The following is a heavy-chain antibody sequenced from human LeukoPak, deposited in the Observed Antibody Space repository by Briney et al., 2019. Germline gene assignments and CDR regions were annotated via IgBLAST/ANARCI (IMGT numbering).Heavy chain of an antibody. J-gene: IGHJ4*02. V-gene: IGHV3-23*01. Sequence: GGSLRLSCAASGFTFSKFAMSWVRQAQGKGLEWVSTISGSGGTTNYADSVKGRFTFSRDNSKNTLYLQMNSLGAEDTAVYYCAKDLPDYGDYVEGYWGQGTLVTVSS. CDR1: GFTFSKFA. D-gene: IGHD4-17*01. CDR2: ISGSGGTT. CDR3: AKDLPDYGDYVEGY.